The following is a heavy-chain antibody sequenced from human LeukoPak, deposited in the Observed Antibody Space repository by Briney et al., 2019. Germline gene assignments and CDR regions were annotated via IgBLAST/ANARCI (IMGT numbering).Heavy chain of an antibody. CDR3: ARGYCSSTSCPGYYFDY. CDR1: GGSFSGYY. D-gene: IGHD2-2*01. J-gene: IGHJ4*02. Sequence: SETLSLTCAVYGGSFSGYYWSWIRQPPGKGLEWIGEINHSGSINYNPSLKSRVTISVDTSKNQFSLKLSSVTAADTAVYYCARGYCSSTSCPGYYFDYWGQGTLVTVSS. V-gene: IGHV4-34*01. CDR2: INHSGSI.